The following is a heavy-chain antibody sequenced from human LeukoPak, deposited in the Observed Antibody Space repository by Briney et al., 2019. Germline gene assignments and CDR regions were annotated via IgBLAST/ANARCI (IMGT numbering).Heavy chain of an antibody. J-gene: IGHJ4*02. CDR2: IYYSGST. CDR3: ARAITVFGVGVFDY. D-gene: IGHD3-3*01. Sequence: PSETLSLTCTVSGGSISSHYWSWIRQPPGKGLEWIGYIYYSGSTNYNPSLKSRVTISVDTSKNQFSLKLSSVTAADTAVYYCARAITVFGVGVFDYWGQGTLVTVSS. V-gene: IGHV4-59*11. CDR1: GGSISSHY.